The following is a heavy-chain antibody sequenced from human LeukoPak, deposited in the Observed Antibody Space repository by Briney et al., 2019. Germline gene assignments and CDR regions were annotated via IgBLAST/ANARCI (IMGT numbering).Heavy chain of an antibody. V-gene: IGHV3-21*01. CDR2: ISSSSIYI. CDR3: AKNTQNYGGPLGY. D-gene: IGHD1-7*01. CDR1: GFTFSSYG. J-gene: IGHJ4*02. Sequence: GGSLRLSCAASGFTFSSYGMNWGRQAPGKGLEWVSSISSSSIYIYYADSVKGRFTISRDNAKNSLYLQMNSLRAEDTAVYYCAKNTQNYGGPLGYWGQGTLVTVSS.